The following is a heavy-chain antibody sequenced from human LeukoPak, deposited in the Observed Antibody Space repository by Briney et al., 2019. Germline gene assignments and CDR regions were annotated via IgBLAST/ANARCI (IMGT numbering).Heavy chain of an antibody. CDR2: IYYSGIT. CDR3: ARAGRWEGRPHAFDI. Sequence: SETLSLTCTVSAGSISSYYWNWIRQPPGKGLEWIGYIYYSGITNYNPSLKSRVTISVGTSKSQFSLTLTSVTAADTALYYCARAGRWEGRPHAFDIWGQGTMVTVSS. CDR1: AGSISSYY. J-gene: IGHJ3*02. D-gene: IGHD1-26*01. V-gene: IGHV4-59*01.